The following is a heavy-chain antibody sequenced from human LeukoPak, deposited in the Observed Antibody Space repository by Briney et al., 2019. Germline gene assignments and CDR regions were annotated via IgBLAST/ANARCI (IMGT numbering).Heavy chain of an antibody. CDR3: VRGLLEWLRLETYYFDY. CDR1: GFTFNKYW. V-gene: IGHV3-7*01. CDR2: MKTDGCQK. D-gene: IGHD3-3*01. Sequence: PGGSLRLSCAASGFTFNKYWMTWVRQAPGKGLEWVAHMKTDGCQKYCVDSVEGRFSISRDNANNSLYLQMNSLRADDAATYYCVRGLLEWLRLETYYFDYWGQGTLVTVSS. J-gene: IGHJ4*02.